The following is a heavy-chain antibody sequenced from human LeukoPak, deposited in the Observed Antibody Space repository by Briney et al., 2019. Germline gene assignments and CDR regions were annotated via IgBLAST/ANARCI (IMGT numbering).Heavy chain of an antibody. CDR3: ARGLYYCSGGSCYSWYYYYYYMDV. V-gene: IGHV4-34*01. D-gene: IGHD2-15*01. CDR1: GGSFSGYY. CDR2: INHSGST. Sequence: SETLSLTCAVYGGSFSGYYWSWIRQPLGKGLEWIGEINHSGSTNYNPSLKSRVTISVDTSKNQFSLKLSPVTAADTAVYYCARGLYYCSGGSCYSWYYYYYYMDVWGKGTTVTVSS. J-gene: IGHJ6*03.